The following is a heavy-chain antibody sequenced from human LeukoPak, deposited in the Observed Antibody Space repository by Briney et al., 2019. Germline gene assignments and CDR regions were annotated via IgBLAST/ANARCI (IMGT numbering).Heavy chain of an antibody. CDR1: GFTFSNYA. D-gene: IGHD6-25*01. Sequence: PGGSLRLSCAASGFTFSNYAMSWVRQAPGKGLEWVSFITDSGSSTYYADSVKGRFAISRDSSKNTLSLQMNSLRVEDTGVYFCAKSSTSQRGYYGMDVWGRGTTVTVS. CDR2: ITDSGSST. V-gene: IGHV3-23*05. CDR3: AKSSTSQRGYYGMDV. J-gene: IGHJ6*02.